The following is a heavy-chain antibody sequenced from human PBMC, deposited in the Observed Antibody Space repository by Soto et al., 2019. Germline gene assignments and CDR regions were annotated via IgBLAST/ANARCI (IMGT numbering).Heavy chain of an antibody. D-gene: IGHD2-15*01. CDR3: AVRVGWWLRDY. J-gene: IGHJ4*02. Sequence: EVQLVESGGGLVKPGGSLRLSCAASGFTFSSYSMNWVRQAPGKGLEWVSSISSSSSYIYYADSVKGRFTISRDNAKNSLYLQMNSLRAEDTAVYYCAVRVGWWLRDYWGQGTLVTVSS. V-gene: IGHV3-21*01. CDR2: ISSSSSYI. CDR1: GFTFSSYS.